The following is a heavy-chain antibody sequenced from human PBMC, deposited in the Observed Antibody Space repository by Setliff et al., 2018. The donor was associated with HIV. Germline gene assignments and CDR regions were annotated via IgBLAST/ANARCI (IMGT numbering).Heavy chain of an antibody. CDR3: ARGGTNGWSI. CDR1: GFTFSGYW. Sequence: GGSLRLSCAASGFTFSGYWMHWVRQAPGKGLVWVSRIKTDGSTTNYADSVQGRFTISRDNAKNTLYLQMNSLRAEDAAVYYCARGGTNGWSIWGQGAMVTVSS. D-gene: IGHD6-19*01. V-gene: IGHV3-74*01. J-gene: IGHJ3*02. CDR2: IKTDGSTT.